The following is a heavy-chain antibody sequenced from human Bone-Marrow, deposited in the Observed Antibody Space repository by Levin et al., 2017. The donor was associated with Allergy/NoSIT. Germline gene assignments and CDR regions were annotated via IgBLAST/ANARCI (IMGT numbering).Heavy chain of an antibody. CDR2: MYYTGST. CDR1: GGSINKYY. J-gene: IGHJ6*03. V-gene: IGHV4-59*01. Sequence: PSETLSLTCNVSGGSINKYYWSWTRQAPGKRLEWIGYMYYTGSTNYSPSLKSRVTMSVDTSKNQFSLKLNSVTAADTAVYYCTRGVVYYYMDVWGKGTTVTVSS. CDR3: TRGVVYYYMDV. D-gene: IGHD2-15*01.